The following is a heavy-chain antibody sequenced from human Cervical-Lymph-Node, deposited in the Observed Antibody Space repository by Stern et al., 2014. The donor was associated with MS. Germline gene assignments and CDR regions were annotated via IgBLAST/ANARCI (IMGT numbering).Heavy chain of an antibody. Sequence: QLVQSGGGLVQPGGSLGPPCEAPGFPFRDYAMSWVRQAPGKGLEWVSAISLSGGSTFYADSVQGRFTISRDNSKNTLYLQMNSLRAEDTAVYYCAKDRELVVVTFDSWGQGTLVTVSS. CDR2: ISLSGGST. D-gene: IGHD2-15*01. V-gene: IGHV3-23*04. J-gene: IGHJ4*02. CDR1: GFPFRDYA. CDR3: AKDRELVVVTFDS.